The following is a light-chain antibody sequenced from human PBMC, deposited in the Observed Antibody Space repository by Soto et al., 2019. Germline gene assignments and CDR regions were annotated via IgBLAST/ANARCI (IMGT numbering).Light chain of an antibody. J-gene: IGKJ1*01. Sequence: DIVMTQSPDSLAVPLGERATINCKSSQSVLYSSNNRNYLAWYQQKPGQPPKLLIYWASTRESGVPDRFSGSGSGTDFTLTISSLQAEDVAVYYCQQYCTTPPTFGQGTKVEIK. CDR2: WAS. CDR3: QQYCTTPPT. V-gene: IGKV4-1*01. CDR1: QSVLYSSNNRNY.